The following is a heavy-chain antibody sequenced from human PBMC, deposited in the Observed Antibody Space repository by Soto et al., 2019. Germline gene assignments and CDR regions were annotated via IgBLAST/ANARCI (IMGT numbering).Heavy chain of an antibody. Sequence: QVQLVQSGAEVKKPGSSVKVSCKASGGTFSSYTISWVRQAPGQGLEWMGRIIPILGIANYAQKFQGRVTITADESTSTAYMELSSLRSEDTGVYYGARDTFGADGSDNPRGFDCWGQGTLVTVSS. CDR1: GGTFSSYT. D-gene: IGHD3-10*01. J-gene: IGHJ4*02. V-gene: IGHV1-69*08. CDR2: IIPILGIA. CDR3: ARDTFGADGSDNPRGFDC.